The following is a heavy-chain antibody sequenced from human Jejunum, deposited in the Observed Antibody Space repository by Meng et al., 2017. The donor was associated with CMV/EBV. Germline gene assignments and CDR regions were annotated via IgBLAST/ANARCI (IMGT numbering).Heavy chain of an antibody. V-gene: IGHV5-51*01. D-gene: IGHD1-26*01. CDR1: GYTFTSYW. CDR3: ARRYSGNYFDY. CDR2: IYPGDSDT. Sequence: ISCQASGYTFTSYWIAWVRQMPGKGLEWMGIIYPGDSDTTYSPSFQGQVTISDDKSISTAYLQWSSLKASDTAMYYCARRYSGNYFDYWGQGTLVTVSS. J-gene: IGHJ4*02.